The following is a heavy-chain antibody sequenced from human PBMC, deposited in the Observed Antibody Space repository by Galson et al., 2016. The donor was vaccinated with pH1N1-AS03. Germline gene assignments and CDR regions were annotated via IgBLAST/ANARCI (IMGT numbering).Heavy chain of an antibody. J-gene: IGHJ6*04. V-gene: IGHV3-13*01. Sequence: SLRLSCAASEFILSNYDMHWVRQAPGKGLEWVSIIAAVGDISYAGSVKGRFTISREYAKNSLYLQMNNLRAEDTALYYCAVWGYISNTHGLDVWGKGTTVTVSS. CDR2: IAAVGDI. D-gene: IGHD5-18*01. CDR3: AVWGYISNTHGLDV. CDR1: EFILSNYD.